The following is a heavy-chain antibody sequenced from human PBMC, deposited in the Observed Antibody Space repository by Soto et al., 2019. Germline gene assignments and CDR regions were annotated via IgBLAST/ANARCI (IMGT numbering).Heavy chain of an antibody. CDR1: GYTFTSYA. CDR3: ARGGVAAAGTYYYYYGMDV. CDR2: INAGNGNT. V-gene: IGHV1-3*01. Sequence: ASVKVSCKASGYTFTSYAMRWVRQAPGQKLERMGWINAGNGNTKYSQKFQGRVTMTRNTSISTAYMELSSLRSEDTAVYYCARGGVAAAGTYYYYYGMDVWGQGTTVTVSS. J-gene: IGHJ6*02. D-gene: IGHD6-13*01.